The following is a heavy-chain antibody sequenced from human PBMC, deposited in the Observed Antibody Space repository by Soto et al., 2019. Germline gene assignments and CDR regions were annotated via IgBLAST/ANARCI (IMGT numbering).Heavy chain of an antibody. CDR3: ARDREGGSGSYYPGAFDI. Sequence: QVQLQESGPGLVKPSQTLSLTCTVSVGSISSGGYYWSWIRQHPGKGLEWIGYIYYSGSTYYNTYLKSRVTITVDTSKNQFSLKRSSVTAADTAMYYCARDREGGSGSYYPGAFDIWGQGTMVTVSS. J-gene: IGHJ3*02. CDR2: IYYSGST. D-gene: IGHD1-26*01. CDR1: VGSISSGGYY. V-gene: IGHV4-31*03.